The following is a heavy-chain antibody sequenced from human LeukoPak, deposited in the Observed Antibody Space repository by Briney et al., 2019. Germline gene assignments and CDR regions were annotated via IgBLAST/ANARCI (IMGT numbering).Heavy chain of an antibody. V-gene: IGHV3-48*01. CDR2: ISSSSSTI. CDR3: AKGYSSSWHDLGY. Sequence: GGSLRLSCAASGFTFSSYSMNWVRQAPGKGLEWVSYISSSSSTIYYADSVKGRFTISRDNAKNSLYLQMNSLRAEDTAVYYCAKGYSSSWHDLGYWGQGTLVTVSS. CDR1: GFTFSSYS. J-gene: IGHJ4*02. D-gene: IGHD6-13*01.